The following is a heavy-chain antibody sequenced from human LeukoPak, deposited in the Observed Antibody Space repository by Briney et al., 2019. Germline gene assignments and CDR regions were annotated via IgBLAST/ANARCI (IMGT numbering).Heavy chain of an antibody. CDR2: INHSGST. J-gene: IGHJ4*02. CDR3: ARSPARYCSSTSCYRLPFDY. Sequence: SETLSLTCAVYGGSFSGYYWSWIRQPPGKGLEWIGEINHSGSTNYNPSLKSRVTISVDTSKNQFSLKLSSVTAADTAVYYCARSPARYCSSTSCYRLPFDYWGQGTQVTVSS. D-gene: IGHD2-2*01. V-gene: IGHV4-34*01. CDR1: GGSFSGYY.